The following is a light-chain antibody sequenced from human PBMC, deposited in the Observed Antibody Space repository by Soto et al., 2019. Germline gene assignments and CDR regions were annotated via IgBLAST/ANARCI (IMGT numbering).Light chain of an antibody. J-gene: IGKJ5*01. CDR3: VQSPQLPSIT. CDR2: AVS. V-gene: IGKV2D-29*01. CDR1: QSLLHIDGKTY. Sequence: DIVMTQTPLSLSVTPGQPASISCKSSQSLLHIDGKTYLYWYLQKSGQPPQLLISAVSNRFSGVPDRFSGSASGTDFTVKISRVEAEDVGVYYCVQSPQLPSITFGQGTRLEIK.